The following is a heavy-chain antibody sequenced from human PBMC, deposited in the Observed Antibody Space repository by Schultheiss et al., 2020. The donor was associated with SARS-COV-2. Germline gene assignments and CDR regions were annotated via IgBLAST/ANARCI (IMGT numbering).Heavy chain of an antibody. CDR3: ARDIDSTTYYPHAY. Sequence: GESLKISCAASGFTFSSYAMHWVRQAPGKGLEWVAVISYDGSNKYYADSVKGRFTISRDNLKYILFLDMTSLRPEDTAVYYCARDIDSTTYYPHAYWGQGTLVTVSS. V-gene: IGHV3-30*04. CDR1: GFTFSSYA. D-gene: IGHD2/OR15-2a*01. CDR2: ISYDGSNK. J-gene: IGHJ4*02.